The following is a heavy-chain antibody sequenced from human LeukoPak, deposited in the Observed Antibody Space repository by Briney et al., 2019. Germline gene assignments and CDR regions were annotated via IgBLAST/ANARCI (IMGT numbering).Heavy chain of an antibody. Sequence: GGSLRLSCAASGFTFSSYGMHWVRQASGKGLEWVAVISYDGSNKYYADSVKGRFTISRDNSKNTLYLQMNSLRAEDTAVYYCAKDSVAVADSYAFDIWGQGTMVTVSS. V-gene: IGHV3-30*18. D-gene: IGHD6-19*01. CDR2: ISYDGSNK. CDR3: AKDSVAVADSYAFDI. CDR1: GFTFSSYG. J-gene: IGHJ3*02.